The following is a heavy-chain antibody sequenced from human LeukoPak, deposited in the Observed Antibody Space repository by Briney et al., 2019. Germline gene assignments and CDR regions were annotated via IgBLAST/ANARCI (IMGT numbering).Heavy chain of an antibody. CDR2: FDPEDGET. Sequence: ASVKVSCKVSGYTLTELSMHWVRQAPGKGLEWMGGFDPEDGETNYAQKFQGRVTMTEDTSTDTAYMELSSLRSEDTAVYYCATASWIWLQFSFDYWGQGTLVTVSS. CDR1: GYTLTELS. D-gene: IGHD5-24*01. V-gene: IGHV1-24*01. J-gene: IGHJ4*02. CDR3: ATASWIWLQFSFDY.